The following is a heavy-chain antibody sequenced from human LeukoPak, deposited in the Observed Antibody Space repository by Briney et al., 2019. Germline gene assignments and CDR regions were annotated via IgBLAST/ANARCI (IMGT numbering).Heavy chain of an antibody. V-gene: IGHV3-72*01. CDR2: IKNKANSYTT. CDR3: TREGRYCSSTSCYVRLDF. CDR1: GFTFSDHY. D-gene: IGHD2-2*01. J-gene: IGHJ4*02. Sequence: VGSLTLSCAASGFTFSDHYMDWVRQAPGKGLEWVGRIKNKANSYTTEYAASVKGRFTVSREDSKNALYLQMNSLKTEDTAVYYCTREGRYCSSTSCYVRLDFWGQGTLGTVSS.